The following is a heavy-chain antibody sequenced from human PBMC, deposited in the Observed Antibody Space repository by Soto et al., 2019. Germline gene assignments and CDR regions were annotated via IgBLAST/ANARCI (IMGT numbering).Heavy chain of an antibody. V-gene: IGHV1-69*13. CDR2: IIPIFGTA. CDR3: ARYESPLYGMDV. CDR1: GGTFSSYA. D-gene: IGHD3-3*01. J-gene: IGHJ6*02. Sequence: GASVKVSCKASGGTFSSYAISWVRQAPGQGLEWMGGIIPIFGTANYAQKFQDRVTVTADESTSTVYMEVSSLRSEDAAVYYCARYESPLYGMDVWGQGPTVTVSS.